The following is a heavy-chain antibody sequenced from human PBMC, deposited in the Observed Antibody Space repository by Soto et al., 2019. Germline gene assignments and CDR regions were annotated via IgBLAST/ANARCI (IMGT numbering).Heavy chain of an antibody. Sequence: EVQLLESGGGLVQPGGSLRLSCTASGFTFSSYAMSWVRQAPGKELEWVSTISGNRGKTNYAESVKGRFSISRDNCKNTVHLQLDSLRAEDTAVYFCAKLGFVLMELYYFHQWGHGTLVTVSS. CDR3: AKLGFVLMELYYFHQ. J-gene: IGHJ4*01. V-gene: IGHV3-23*01. CDR2: ISGNRGKT. CDR1: GFTFSSYA. D-gene: IGHD2-8*01.